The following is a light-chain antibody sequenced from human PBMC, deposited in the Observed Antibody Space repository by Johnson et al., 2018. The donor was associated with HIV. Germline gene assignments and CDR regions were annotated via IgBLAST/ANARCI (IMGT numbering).Light chain of an antibody. CDR2: DNT. J-gene: IGLJ1*01. Sequence: QSVLTQPPSVSAAPGQKVTISCSGSSSNIGNKYVFWYQQLPGTAPKLLIYDNTKRPSGIPDRFSGSKSGTSATLGITGLQTGDEAEYYCGTWGSSLSGYVFGPCTKVAVL. CDR1: SSNIGNKY. CDR3: GTWGSSLSGYV. V-gene: IGLV1-51*01.